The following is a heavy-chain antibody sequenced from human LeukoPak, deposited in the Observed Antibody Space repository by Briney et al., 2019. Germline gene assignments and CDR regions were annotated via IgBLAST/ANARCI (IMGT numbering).Heavy chain of an antibody. CDR3: VRDCASDCSIKGHYFFDL. CDR2: ISTDKADT. CDR1: GYTFTSYD. J-gene: IGHJ2*01. Sequence: GASVKVSCKASGYTFTSYDINWVRQATGQGLEWMGWISTDKADTYYAQNYQGRVTMTIDTSTSTAYMELRSLTSDDTAVYYCVRDCASDCSIKGHYFFDLWGRGTLVTVSS. V-gene: IGHV1-18*01. D-gene: IGHD2-21*02.